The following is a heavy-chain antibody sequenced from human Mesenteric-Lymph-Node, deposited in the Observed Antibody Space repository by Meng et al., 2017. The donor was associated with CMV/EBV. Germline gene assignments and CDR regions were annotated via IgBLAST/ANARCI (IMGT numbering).Heavy chain of an antibody. V-gene: IGHV3-23*01. Sequence: ASGFSFSTYAMSWVRQAPGRGLEWVSSISGSRGTTFYADSVKGRFTLSRNISKNTLHLQMNSLRAEDTALYYCAKEGYYYNSGAFDYWGQGTLVTVSS. D-gene: IGHD3-10*01. CDR2: ISGSRGTT. CDR3: AKEGYYYNSGAFDY. CDR1: GFSFSTYA. J-gene: IGHJ4*02.